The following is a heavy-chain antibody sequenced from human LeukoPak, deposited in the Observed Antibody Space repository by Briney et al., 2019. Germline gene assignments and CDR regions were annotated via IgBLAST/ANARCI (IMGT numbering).Heavy chain of an antibody. CDR1: GHTFHDYA. J-gene: IGHJ3*02. CDR3: AKARQVGATYDAFDI. V-gene: IGHV3-9*03. Sequence: GGSLRLSYAASGHTFHDYAMHWVRQAPGTGPEWVSGISWNSGSIVYADSVKGRFTISRDNAKNSLYLQMNSLRAEDMALYYCAKARQVGATYDAFDIWGQGTMVTVSS. CDR2: ISWNSGSI. D-gene: IGHD1-26*01.